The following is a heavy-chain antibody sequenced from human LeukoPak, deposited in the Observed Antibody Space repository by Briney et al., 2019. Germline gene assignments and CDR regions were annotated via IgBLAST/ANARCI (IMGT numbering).Heavy chain of an antibody. J-gene: IGHJ5*02. CDR2: INHSGST. D-gene: IGHD3-10*01. CDR3: ERGGPGRMVRGVKRWFDG. CDR1: GGSFSAYY. V-gene: IGHV4-34*01. Sequence: SETLSLTCAVSGGSFSAYYWSWLRQPPGKGLEWMGDINHSGSTNYNPSLKSRVTISVDTSKNQFSLKLSSVTAADTAVYYCERGGPGRMVRGVKRWFDGWGQGTLVTVSS.